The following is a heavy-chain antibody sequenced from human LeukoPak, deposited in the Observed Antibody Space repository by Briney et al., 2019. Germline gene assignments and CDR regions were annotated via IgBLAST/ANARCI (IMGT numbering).Heavy chain of an antibody. V-gene: IGHV3-74*01. CDR1: GFTFSSYW. CDR3: ARALRGTVVFDL. Sequence: PGGSLRLSCAASGFTFSSYWMHWVRHAPGKGLVWVSRINSDVSDTIYADSVKGRFTISRDNAKNTLYLQMNSLRAEDTAVYYCARALRGTVVFDLWGRGTLVTVSS. CDR2: INSDVSDT. D-gene: IGHD4-17*01. J-gene: IGHJ2*01.